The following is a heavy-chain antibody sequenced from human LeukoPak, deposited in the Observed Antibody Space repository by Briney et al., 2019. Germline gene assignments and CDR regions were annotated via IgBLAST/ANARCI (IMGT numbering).Heavy chain of an antibody. CDR2: INHSGST. D-gene: IGHD3-22*01. CDR3: ARGRGYYDSSGYTQQFYFGMDV. V-gene: IGHV4-34*01. Sequence: SETLSLTCAVYGGSFSNYSWTWIREPPGKGLEWIGEINHSGSTNYNPSLKSRVTISVDTSKNQFSLKLNSVTAADTAVFYCARGRGYYDSSGYTQQFYFGMDVWGQGTTVTVS. CDR1: GGSFSNYS. J-gene: IGHJ6*02.